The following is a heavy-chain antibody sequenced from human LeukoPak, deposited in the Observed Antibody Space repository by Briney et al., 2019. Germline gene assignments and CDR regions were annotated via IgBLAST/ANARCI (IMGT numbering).Heavy chain of an antibody. CDR1: GGSISSSNW. J-gene: IGHJ6*02. CDR2: IYHSGST. V-gene: IGHV4-4*02. Sequence: SGTLSLTCAVSGGSISSSNWWSWVRQPPGKGLEWIGEIYHSGSTNYNPSLKSRVTISVDRSKNQFSLKLSSVTAADTAVYYCARGYGSGVGDGMDVLGQGTTVTVSS. D-gene: IGHD3-10*01. CDR3: ARGYGSGVGDGMDV.